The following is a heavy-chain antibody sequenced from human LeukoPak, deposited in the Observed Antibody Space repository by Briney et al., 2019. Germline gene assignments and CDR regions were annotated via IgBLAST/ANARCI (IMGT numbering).Heavy chain of an antibody. Sequence: GGSLRLSCAASGSTFSSSWMHWVRQAPAKGLVWVSRINSDGSSTSYADSVKGRFTISRDNAKNTLYLQMNSLRAEDTAVYYCARGLSSGSWDYWGQGTLVTVSS. CDR1: GSTFSSSW. J-gene: IGHJ4*02. CDR3: ARGLSSGSWDY. V-gene: IGHV3-74*01. D-gene: IGHD3-22*01. CDR2: INSDGSST.